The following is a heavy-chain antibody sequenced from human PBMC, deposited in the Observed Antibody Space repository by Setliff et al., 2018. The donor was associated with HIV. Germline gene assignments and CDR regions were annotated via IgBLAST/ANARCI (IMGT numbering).Heavy chain of an antibody. Sequence: SETLSLTCDVSDFSLSGDYWAWLRLSPGRGLEWIGTIYYTGRTYYNPSLRSRLSISVETSKNQFSLKLISVTAADTAVYCCARQGAGYYYDRSEYYTGNGFDMWGQGTMVT. CDR2: IYYTGRT. V-gene: IGHV4-38-2*01. CDR3: ARQGAGYYYDRSEYYTGNGFDM. D-gene: IGHD3-22*01. J-gene: IGHJ3*02. CDR1: DFSLSGDY.